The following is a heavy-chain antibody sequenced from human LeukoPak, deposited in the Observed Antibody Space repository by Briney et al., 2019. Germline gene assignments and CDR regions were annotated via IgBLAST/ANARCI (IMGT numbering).Heavy chain of an antibody. V-gene: IGHV4-4*09. Sequence: MPSETLSLTCTVSNGSTSSYHWSWVRQPPGKGLEWIGYILTSGTTNYNPSLKSRLTTSVDTSKNQSLLKLSYATAADTAAHYCARLRGSGRYLYYLDYWGQGTLVTVSS. CDR1: NGSTSSYH. CDR2: ILTSGTT. D-gene: IGHD2-2*02. J-gene: IGHJ4*02. CDR3: ARLRGSGRYLYYLDY.